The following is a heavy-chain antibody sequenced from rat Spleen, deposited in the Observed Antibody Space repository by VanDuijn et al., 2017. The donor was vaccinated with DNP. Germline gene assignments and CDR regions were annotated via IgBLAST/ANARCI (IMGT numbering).Heavy chain of an antibody. CDR3: TTEALYSSYDWYFDF. V-gene: IGHV5-20*01. CDR2: ISYDVGST. Sequence: EVQLVESGGGLVQPGRSLKLSCGASGFTFSNYYMAWVRQAPTTGLGWVASISYDVGSTYYRDSVKGRFTISRDNAKSSLYLQMDSLRSEDTATYYCTTEALYSSYDWYFDFWGPGTMVTVSS. J-gene: IGHJ1*01. D-gene: IGHD1-2*01. CDR1: GFTFSNYY.